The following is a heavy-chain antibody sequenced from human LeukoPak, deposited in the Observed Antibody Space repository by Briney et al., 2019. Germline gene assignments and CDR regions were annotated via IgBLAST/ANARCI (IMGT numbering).Heavy chain of an antibody. CDR3: AQSSGSYYAPYFDY. Sequence: PSETLSLTCTVSGGSISSYYWSWIRQPPGKGLEWIGSIYYSGSTYYNPSLKSRVTISVDTSKNQFSLKLSSVTAADTAVYYCAQSSGSYYAPYFDYWGQGTLVTVSS. V-gene: IGHV4-59*05. CDR1: GGSISSYY. D-gene: IGHD3-10*01. CDR2: IYYSGST. J-gene: IGHJ4*02.